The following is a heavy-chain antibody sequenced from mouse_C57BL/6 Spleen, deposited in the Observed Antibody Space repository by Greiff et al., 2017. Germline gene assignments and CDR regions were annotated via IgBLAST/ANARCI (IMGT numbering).Heavy chain of an antibody. CDR2: IYPGNSDT. CDR3: TRWGTMVTTGDYFDY. J-gene: IGHJ2*01. V-gene: IGHV1-5*01. CDR1: GYTFTSYW. Sequence: EVQLQQSGTVLARPGASVKMSCKTSGYTFTSYWMHWVKQRPGQGLEWIGAIYPGNSDTSYNQKFKGKAKLTAVTSASTAYMELSSLTNEDSAVYYCTRWGTMVTTGDYFDYWGQGTTLTVSS. D-gene: IGHD2-2*01.